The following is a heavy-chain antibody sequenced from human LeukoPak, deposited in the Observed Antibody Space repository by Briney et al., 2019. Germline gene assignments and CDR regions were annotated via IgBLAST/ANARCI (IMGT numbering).Heavy chain of an antibody. V-gene: IGHV4-59*01. J-gene: IGHJ4*02. CDR2: IYYSGSN. CDR1: GGSISKYY. Sequence: SETLSLTCTVSGGSISKYYWSWLRQPPGKGLEWVGYIYYSGSNNYNPSLKSRVTILVDTSKSQCSVKLSSVTAADTAVYYCARDQSGAFDYWGQGTLVTVSS. CDR3: ARDQSGAFDY. D-gene: IGHD1-26*01.